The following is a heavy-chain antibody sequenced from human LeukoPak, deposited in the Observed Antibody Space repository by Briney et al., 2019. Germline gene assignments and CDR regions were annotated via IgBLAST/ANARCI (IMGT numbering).Heavy chain of an antibody. CDR1: GFTFNTYW. Sequence: GGSLTLSCVASGFTFNTYWFHWVRQAPGKGPVWVSRFNNDGSMTTYADSAKGRFTTSRDNAKNTLFLQMNGLRAEDTALYYCARDQDGPGPSIDYWGQGTLVTVSS. J-gene: IGHJ4*02. CDR3: ARDQDGPGPSIDY. D-gene: IGHD1-14*01. V-gene: IGHV3-74*01. CDR2: FNNDGSMT.